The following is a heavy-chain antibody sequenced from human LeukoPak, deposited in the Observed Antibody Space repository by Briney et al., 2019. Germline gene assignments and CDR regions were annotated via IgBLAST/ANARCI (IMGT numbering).Heavy chain of an antibody. CDR3: ASQTEYYFDY. CDR2: ISSSSSYI. J-gene: IGHJ4*02. V-gene: IGHV3-21*01. Sequence: GGSLRLSCVASGFTFSSSYSLNWVRQAPGKGLEWVPSISSSSSYIYYADSVKGRFTISRDNAKNSLYLQMNSLRAEDTAVYYCASQTEYYFDYWGQGTLVTVSS. D-gene: IGHD1-1*01. CDR1: GFTFSSSYS.